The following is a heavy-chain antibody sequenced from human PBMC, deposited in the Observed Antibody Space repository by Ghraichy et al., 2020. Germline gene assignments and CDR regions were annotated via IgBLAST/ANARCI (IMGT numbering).Heavy chain of an antibody. Sequence: LSLTCAASGFTFSDYWMSWVRQAPGKGLEWVAYIKEDGSEKHYVDSVKGRFTISRDNAKNSLYVQMNSLRTEDTAVYYCARGLWAGHCTSASCHPNWFDPWDQGTLVTVSS. V-gene: IGHV3-7*01. D-gene: IGHD2-2*01. CDR2: IKEDGSEK. CDR3: ARGLWAGHCTSASCHPNWFDP. CDR1: GFTFSDYW. J-gene: IGHJ5*02.